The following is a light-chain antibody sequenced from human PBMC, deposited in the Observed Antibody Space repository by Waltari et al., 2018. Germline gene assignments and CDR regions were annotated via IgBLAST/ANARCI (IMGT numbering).Light chain of an antibody. CDR1: KLGDKY. Sequence: SYELTQPPSMSVSPGQTARITCSADKLGDKYVSWYHQKPGQSPVLIMYQDDKRPSGIPERFSGSTSGNTATLTSGGTQAMDEADYYCQAWDKNIALFGGGTKLTVL. CDR3: QAWDKNIAL. V-gene: IGLV3-1*01. J-gene: IGLJ3*02. CDR2: QDD.